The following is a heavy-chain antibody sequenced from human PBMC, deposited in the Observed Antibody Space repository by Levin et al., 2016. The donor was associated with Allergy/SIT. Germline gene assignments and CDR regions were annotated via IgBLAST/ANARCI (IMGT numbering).Heavy chain of an antibody. Sequence: GESLKISCAASGFTFSNAWMSWVRQAPGKGLEWVGRIKSKTDGGTTDYSAPVKGRFTISRDDSKNTLYLQMNSLKTEDTAVYYCTTVGGDGYNYGDAFDIWGQGTMVTVSS. D-gene: IGHD5-24*01. V-gene: IGHV3-15*01. CDR1: GFTFSNAW. J-gene: IGHJ3*02. CDR3: TTVGGDGYNYGDAFDI. CDR2: IKSKTDGGTT.